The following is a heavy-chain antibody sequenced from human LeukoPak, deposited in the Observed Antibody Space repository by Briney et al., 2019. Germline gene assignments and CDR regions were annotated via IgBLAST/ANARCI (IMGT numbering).Heavy chain of an antibody. D-gene: IGHD4-23*01. Sequence: SISSTVSGGSLTSYYWSWIRQPPGKGLEWIGYIYYSGSTDYNPSLKSRVTISVDTSKNQFSLRLSSVTATDTAVYYCARRLHRNSENYFDYWGQGTLVTVSS. J-gene: IGHJ4*02. CDR3: ARRLHRNSENYFDY. CDR2: IYYSGST. CDR1: GGSLTSYY. V-gene: IGHV4-59*08.